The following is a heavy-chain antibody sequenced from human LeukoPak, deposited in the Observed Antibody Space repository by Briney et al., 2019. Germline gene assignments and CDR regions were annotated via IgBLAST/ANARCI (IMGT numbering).Heavy chain of an antibody. CDR2: ISMNVQTT. D-gene: IGHD1-1*01. CDR1: GFTFTSHV. Sequence: PGGSLRLSCSASGFTFTSHVMHWVRHAPGKGLQYVSGISMNVQTTYYAGSVKGRFTISRDSSKNTVYLQMNSLTAEDTAVYYCVREGLERRTNFDHWGQGTLVSVSS. J-gene: IGHJ4*02. V-gene: IGHV3-64D*06. CDR3: VREGLERRTNFDH.